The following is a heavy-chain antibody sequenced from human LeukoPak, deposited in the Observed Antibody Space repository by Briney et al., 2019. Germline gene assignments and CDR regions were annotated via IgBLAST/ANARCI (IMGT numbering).Heavy chain of an antibody. CDR2: ISGSGGST. CDR3: AKGRSSSSRGSFNY. D-gene: IGHD6-13*01. Sequence: GGSLRLSCAASGFTFSSYAMSWVRQAPGKGLEWVSAISGSGGSTYYADSVKGRFTISGDDSKNTLYLQMNSLRAEDTAVYYCAKGRSSSSRGSFNYWGQGTLVTVSS. J-gene: IGHJ4*02. V-gene: IGHV3-23*01. CDR1: GFTFSSYA.